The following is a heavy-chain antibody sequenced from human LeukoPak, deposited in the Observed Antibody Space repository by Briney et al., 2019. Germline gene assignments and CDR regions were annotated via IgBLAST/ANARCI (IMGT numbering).Heavy chain of an antibody. CDR2: VSGSGVST. D-gene: IGHD2-15*01. Sequence: GGSLRLSCAASGFTFSSYTFSTYAMSWVRQAPGKGLEWVSAVSGSGVSTYYADSVKGRFTISRDNSKNTLYLQMNGLRAEDTAAYYCAKGVEDSGIYYYYYMDAWGKGTTVTVSS. V-gene: IGHV3-23*01. CDR3: AKGVEDSGIYYYYYMDA. J-gene: IGHJ6*03. CDR1: GFTFSSYTFSTYA.